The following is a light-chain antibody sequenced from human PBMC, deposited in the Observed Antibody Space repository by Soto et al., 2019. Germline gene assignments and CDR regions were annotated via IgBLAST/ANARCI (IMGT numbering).Light chain of an antibody. CDR1: SGHSSNA. V-gene: IGLV4-69*01. CDR3: QTWASGIVA. CDR2: LYSDGSH. J-gene: IGLJ2*01. Sequence: QLVLTQSPSASASLGASVKLTCTLSSGHSSNAIAWHQQQPEKGPRYLMKLYSDGSHNKGDGIPDRFSGSSSGAERSLTISSLQSEDEADYYCQTWASGIVAFGGGTKLTVL.